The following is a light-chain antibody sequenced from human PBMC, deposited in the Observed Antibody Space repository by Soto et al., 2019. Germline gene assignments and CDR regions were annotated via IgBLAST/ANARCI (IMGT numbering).Light chain of an antibody. J-gene: IGKJ2*01. CDR3: QQSYSTPRT. CDR1: QSINSY. Sequence: DIQMTQSPSSLSASVGDRVTITCRASQSINSYLNWYQQKPGKAPKLLIYAASNLQSGVPSRFSGSVSGTDFTLTISSLQPEDFATYYCQQSYSTPRTFGQGTKLEIK. V-gene: IGKV1-39*01. CDR2: AAS.